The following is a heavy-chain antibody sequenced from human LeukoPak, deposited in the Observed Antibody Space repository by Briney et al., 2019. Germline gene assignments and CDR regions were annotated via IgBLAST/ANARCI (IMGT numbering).Heavy chain of an antibody. Sequence: LGESLQISCQGSGSTFTSYWIGWVRQLPGKGLEWMGIIYPGDSDTRYSPSFQGQVTISADKSISTAYLQWSSLKASDTAMYYCARQVPVVGYYDSSGYDYWGQGTLVTVSS. D-gene: IGHD3-22*01. CDR3: ARQVPVVGYYDSSGYDY. J-gene: IGHJ4*02. V-gene: IGHV5-51*01. CDR2: IYPGDSDT. CDR1: GSTFTSYW.